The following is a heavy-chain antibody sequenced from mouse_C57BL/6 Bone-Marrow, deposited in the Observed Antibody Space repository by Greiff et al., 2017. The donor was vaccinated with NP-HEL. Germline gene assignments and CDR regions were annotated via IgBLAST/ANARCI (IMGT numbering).Heavy chain of an antibody. CDR1: GFTFSSYA. CDR2: ISDGGSYT. D-gene: IGHD2-3*01. J-gene: IGHJ1*03. V-gene: IGHV5-4*01. Sequence: EVQLVESGGGLVKPGGSLKLSCAASGFTFSSYAMSWVRQTPEKRLEWVATISDGGSYTYYPDNVKGRFTISRDNAKNNLYLQMSHLKSEDTAMYYCARSGRWLLHWYFDVWGTGTTVTVSS. CDR3: ARSGRWLLHWYFDV.